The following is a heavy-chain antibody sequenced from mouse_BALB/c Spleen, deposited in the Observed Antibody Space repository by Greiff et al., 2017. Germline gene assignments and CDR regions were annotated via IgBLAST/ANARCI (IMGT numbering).Heavy chain of an antibody. Sequence: EVMLVESGGGLVQPGGSRKLSCAASGFTFSSFGMHWVRQAPEKGLEWVAYISSGSSTIYYADTVKGRFTISRDNPKNTLFLQMTSLRSEDTAMYYCARGELLRLPSWFAYWGQGTLVTVSA. CDR3: ARGELLRLPSWFAY. J-gene: IGHJ3*01. D-gene: IGHD1-2*01. V-gene: IGHV5-17*02. CDR1: GFTFSSFG. CDR2: ISSGSSTI.